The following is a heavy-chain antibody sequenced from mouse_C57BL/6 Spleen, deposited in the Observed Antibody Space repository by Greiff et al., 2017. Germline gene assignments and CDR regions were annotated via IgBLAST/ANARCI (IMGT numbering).Heavy chain of an antibody. CDR2: IDPETGGT. D-gene: IGHD1-1*01. CDR1: GYTFTDYE. J-gene: IGHJ1*03. V-gene: IGHV1-15*01. CDR3: TRWGDGSSYWYFDV. Sequence: QVQLQQSGAELVRPGASVTLSCKASGYTFTDYEMHWVKQTPVHGLEWIGAIDPETGGTAYHQKFKGKAILTADKSSSTAYMELRSLTSEGSAVYDCTRWGDGSSYWYFDVWGTGTTVTVSS.